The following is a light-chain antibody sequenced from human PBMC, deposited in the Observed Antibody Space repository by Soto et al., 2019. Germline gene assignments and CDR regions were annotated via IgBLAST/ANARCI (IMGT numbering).Light chain of an antibody. Sequence: EIVLTQSPATLSLSPGERVTLSCRASQNIDTYLAWYQQKPGQAPSLLIYDASSRATGLPARFSGSGSGRDFTLTITSLEPEDSAVYYCQQRRNWPLTFGGGTKVEIK. CDR1: QNIDTY. J-gene: IGKJ4*01. CDR3: QQRRNWPLT. V-gene: IGKV3-11*02. CDR2: DAS.